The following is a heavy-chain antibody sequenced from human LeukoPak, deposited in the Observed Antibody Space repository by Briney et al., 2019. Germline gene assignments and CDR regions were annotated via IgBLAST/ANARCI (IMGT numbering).Heavy chain of an antibody. CDR2: IYSGGSA. CDR1: GFTVSSNY. Sequence: GGSLRLSCAASGFTVSSNYMNWVRQAPGKGLEWVSVIYSGGSAFYADSVEGRFTISRDNSNNTLYLQMNSLRAEDTAMYYCAREYYDNSGGEDAFDIWGPGTMVTVSS. CDR3: AREYYDNSGGEDAFDI. D-gene: IGHD3-22*01. J-gene: IGHJ3*02. V-gene: IGHV3-53*01.